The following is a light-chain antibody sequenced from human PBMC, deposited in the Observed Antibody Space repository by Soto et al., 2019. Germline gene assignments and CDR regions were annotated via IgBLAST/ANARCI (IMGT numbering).Light chain of an antibody. Sequence: DIVLTQSPGTVSSSLGERATLSCRASQSVSRSYLAWYQQQPAQAPSLLIYGACSKATVIPNSFSGSSSGTDFPITSSMLDPEDFAVYYYQQYGSSTYTFGRGTKVEIK. CDR2: GAC. V-gene: IGKV3-20*01. CDR3: QQYGSSTYT. CDR1: QSVSRSY. J-gene: IGKJ2*01.